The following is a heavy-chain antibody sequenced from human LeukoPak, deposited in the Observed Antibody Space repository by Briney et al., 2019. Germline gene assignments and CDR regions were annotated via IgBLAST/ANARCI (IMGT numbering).Heavy chain of an antibody. CDR1: GASISSYY. D-gene: IGHD2-15*01. Sequence: SETLSLTCSVSGASISSYYCNWIRQPPGKGLEWIGYIYYTGSTNHNPSLKSRVSISVDTSKNQFSLKLNSVTTADTAMYYCAIFGSGGSWGQGTLVTVSS. CDR2: IYYTGST. CDR3: AIFGSGGS. J-gene: IGHJ5*02. V-gene: IGHV4-59*01.